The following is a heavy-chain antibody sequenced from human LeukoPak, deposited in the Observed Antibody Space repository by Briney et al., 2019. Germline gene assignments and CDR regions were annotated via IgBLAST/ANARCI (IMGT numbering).Heavy chain of an antibody. J-gene: IGHJ4*02. CDR3: PIGATSGSLAH. V-gene: IGHV4-4*07. CDR2: TYTSGDT. CDR1: AASTSNNS. D-gene: IGHD6-13*01. Sequence: SETLSHTCTVTAASTSNNSRSWSRQPAGKALEWIGRTYTSGDTNYNPSLKSRVRVSVDTSKNQFSLNMRYVTAADTAVYYCPIGATSGSLAHWGPGILVTVSS.